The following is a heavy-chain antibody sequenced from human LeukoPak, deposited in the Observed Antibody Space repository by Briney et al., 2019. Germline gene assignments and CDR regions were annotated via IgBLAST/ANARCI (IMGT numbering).Heavy chain of an antibody. J-gene: IGHJ5*02. V-gene: IGHV4-39*07. CDR1: GGSISSSSYY. D-gene: IGHD5-18*01. Sequence: ASETLSLTCTVSGGSISSSSYYWGWIRQPPGKGLEWIGSIYYSGSTYYNPSLKSRVTISVDTSKNQFSLKLSSVTAADTAVYYCARDRRWIQLWLPAWFDPWGQGTLVTVSS. CDR2: IYYSGST. CDR3: ARDRRWIQLWLPAWFDP.